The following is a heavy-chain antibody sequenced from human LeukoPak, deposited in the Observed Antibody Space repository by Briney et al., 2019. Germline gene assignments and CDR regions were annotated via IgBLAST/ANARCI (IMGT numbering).Heavy chain of an antibody. D-gene: IGHD2-15*01. V-gene: IGHV4-39*01. Sequence: SETLSLTCTVSGGSISSSSYYWGWIRQPPGKGLEWIGSIYYSGSTYYNPSLKSRVTISVDTSKNQFSLKLSSVTAADTAVYYCARYCSGGSCYGYYFDYWSQGTLVTVSS. CDR2: IYYSGST. J-gene: IGHJ4*02. CDR3: ARYCSGGSCYGYYFDY. CDR1: GGSISSSSYY.